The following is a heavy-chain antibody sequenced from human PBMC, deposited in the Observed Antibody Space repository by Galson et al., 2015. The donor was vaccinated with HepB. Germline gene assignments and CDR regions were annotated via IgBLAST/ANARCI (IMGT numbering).Heavy chain of an antibody. D-gene: IGHD3-16*01. Sequence: SVKVSCKASGGTFGRSTISWVRQAPGQGLEWMGRIIPIPGIANYAQEFQGSVTITADKSTSTAYMELSSLRSEDTAVYYCARELGESPRDYYYYLDVWGKGTTVTVSS. V-gene: IGHV1-69*02. J-gene: IGHJ6*03. CDR2: IIPIPGIA. CDR3: ARELGESPRDYYYYLDV. CDR1: GGTFGRST.